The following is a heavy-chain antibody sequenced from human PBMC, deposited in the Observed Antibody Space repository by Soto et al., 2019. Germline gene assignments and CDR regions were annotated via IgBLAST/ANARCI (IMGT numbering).Heavy chain of an antibody. CDR2: ISWDGGST. J-gene: IGHJ4*02. V-gene: IGHV3-43*01. CDR1: GFTFDDYT. CDR3: AKGIVGANTGCDY. Sequence: DVQLVESGGVVVQPGGSLRLSCAASGFTFDDYTMHWVRQAPGKGLEWVSLISWDGGSTYYADSVKGRFTISRDNSKNSLYLQMNSLRIEDTALYYCAKGIVGANTGCDYWGQGTLVTVSS. D-gene: IGHD1-26*01.